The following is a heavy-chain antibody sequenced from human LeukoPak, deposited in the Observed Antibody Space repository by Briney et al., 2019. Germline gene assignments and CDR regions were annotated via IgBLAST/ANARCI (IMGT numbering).Heavy chain of an antibody. CDR2: IYTGGTT. Sequence: GGSLSLSCAASGLAVSSNYMSWVRQAPGKGLEWVSIIYTGGTTYYADSVKGRFTISRDNSKNTLYLQMNSLRVEDTAVYYCARDRGMWRAFDIWGQGTMVTVSS. D-gene: IGHD3-10*01. CDR1: GLAVSSNY. J-gene: IGHJ3*02. CDR3: ARDRGMWRAFDI. V-gene: IGHV3-53*01.